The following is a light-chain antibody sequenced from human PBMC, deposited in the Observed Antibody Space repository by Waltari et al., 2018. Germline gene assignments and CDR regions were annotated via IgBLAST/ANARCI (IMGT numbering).Light chain of an antibody. CDR3: AAWDDTLKGL. CDR1: SSNIGSNT. J-gene: IGLJ3*02. CDR2: NDD. Sequence: QSVLTQPPSASGAPGQRVTITCSIGSSNIGSNTVNWYQQFPGTAPKLLMFNDDPRASGVPGRFSGSRSVTSASLAISGLQSEDEATYYCAAWDDTLKGLFGGGTTLTVL. V-gene: IGLV1-44*01.